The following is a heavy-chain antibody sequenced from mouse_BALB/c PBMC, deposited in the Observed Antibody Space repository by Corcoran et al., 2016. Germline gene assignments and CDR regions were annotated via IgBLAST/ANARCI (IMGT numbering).Heavy chain of an antibody. CDR1: GYSFTGYY. J-gene: IGHJ3*01. Sequence: LVKTGASVKISCKASGYSFTGYYMHWVKQSHGKSLEWIGYISCYNGGTGYNQKFKGKATITVDTSSSTTYMQFNSLTSEYSAVYYCARGGDGYFFPFAYWGQGTLVTVSA. CDR3: ARGGDGYFFPFAY. D-gene: IGHD2-3*01. CDR2: ISCYNGGT. V-gene: IGHV1S34*01.